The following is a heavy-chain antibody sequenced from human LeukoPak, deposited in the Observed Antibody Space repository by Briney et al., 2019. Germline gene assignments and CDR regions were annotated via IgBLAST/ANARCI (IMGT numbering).Heavy chain of an antibody. CDR3: ARDSGSYSFQS. D-gene: IGHD1-26*01. V-gene: IGHV4-59*01. CDR2: RYGTGGT. J-gene: IGHJ4*02. Sequence: PSETLSLTCTVSGGSISSNYWSWIRQPPGKGLEWIGCRYGTGGTNYNPSLQSRVTISVDTSKNQFSLKLTSVTAADTAVYYCARDSGSYSFQSWGQGTLVTVFS. CDR1: GGSISSNY.